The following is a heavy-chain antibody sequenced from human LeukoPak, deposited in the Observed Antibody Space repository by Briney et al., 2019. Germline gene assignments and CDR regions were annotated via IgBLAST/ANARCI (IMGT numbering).Heavy chain of an antibody. Sequence: GGSLRLSCAASGFTFSSYSMNWVRQAPGKGLEWVSSISSSSYIYYADSVKGRFTISRDNAKNSLYLQMNSLRAEDTAVYYCAGGSRGFYDYVWGSYRYDAFDIWGQGTMVTVSS. J-gene: IGHJ3*02. CDR3: AGGSRGFYDYVWGSYRYDAFDI. CDR1: GFTFSSYS. D-gene: IGHD3-16*02. CDR2: ISSSSYI. V-gene: IGHV3-21*01.